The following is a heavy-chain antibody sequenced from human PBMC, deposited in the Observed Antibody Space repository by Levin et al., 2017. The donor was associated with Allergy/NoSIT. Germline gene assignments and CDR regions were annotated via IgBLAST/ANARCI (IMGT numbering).Heavy chain of an antibody. J-gene: IGHJ3*02. CDR3: ARDPESKALLWFGEDAFDI. D-gene: IGHD3-10*01. CDR1: GFTFSSYW. V-gene: IGHV3-74*01. Sequence: GGSLRLSCAASGFTFSSYWMHWVRQVPGKGLVWVSRINSDGSKINNADFVKGRFTISRDNAKNTLYLQMNSLRAEDTAVYYCARDPESKALLWFGEDAFDIWGQGTMVTVSS. CDR2: INSDGSKI.